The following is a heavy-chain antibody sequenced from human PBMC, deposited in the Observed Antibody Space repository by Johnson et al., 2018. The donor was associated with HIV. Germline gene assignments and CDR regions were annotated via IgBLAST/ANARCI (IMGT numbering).Heavy chain of an antibody. CDR2: ISRSGSTI. Sequence: QVQLVESGGGLVKPGGSLRLSCAASGFTFSDYYMSWIRQAPGKGLEWVSYISRSGSTIYYGDSVKGRFTISRDNAKSSLYLQMNSLRAEDTAVYYCAKGATRYKTDGSKHDGAFDVWGQGTMVTVSS. V-gene: IGHV3-11*04. CDR1: GFTFSDYY. D-gene: IGHD1-26*01. J-gene: IGHJ3*01. CDR3: AKGATRYKTDGSKHDGAFDV.